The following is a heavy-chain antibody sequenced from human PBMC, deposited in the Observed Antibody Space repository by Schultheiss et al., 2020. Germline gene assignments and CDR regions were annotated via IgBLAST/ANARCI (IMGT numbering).Heavy chain of an antibody. CDR1: GFTFSSYA. J-gene: IGHJ4*02. D-gene: IGHD5-24*01. CDR3: AKDSSRITPYYFDY. CDR2: ISGSGGST. V-gene: IGHV3-23*01. Sequence: LSLTCAASGFTFSSYAMHWVRQAPGKGLEWVSAISGSGGSTYYADSVKGRFTISRDNSKNTLYLQMNSLRAEDTAVYYCAKDSSRITPYYFDYWGQGTLVTVSS.